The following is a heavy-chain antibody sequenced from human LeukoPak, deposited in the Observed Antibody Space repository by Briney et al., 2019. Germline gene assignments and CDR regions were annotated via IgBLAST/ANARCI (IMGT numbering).Heavy chain of an antibody. CDR3: AKDRMGSQTYYYYYMDV. Sequence: GRSLRLSCAASGFTFSSYGMHWVRQAPGKGLEWVAVKSYDGSNKYYADSVKGRFTISRDNSKNTLYLQMNSLRAEDTAVYYCAKDRMGSQTYYYYYMDVWGKGTTVTVSS. V-gene: IGHV3-30*18. CDR1: GFTFSSYG. J-gene: IGHJ6*03. D-gene: IGHD1-26*01. CDR2: KSYDGSNK.